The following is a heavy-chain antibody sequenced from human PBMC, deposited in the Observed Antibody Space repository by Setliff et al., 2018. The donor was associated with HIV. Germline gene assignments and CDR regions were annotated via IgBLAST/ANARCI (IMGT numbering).Heavy chain of an antibody. D-gene: IGHD3-10*01. CDR3: AREGSPIYYFDY. CDR2: IYSGGGST. CDR1: GYTFSSFG. Sequence: AASVKVSCKASGYTFSSFGISWVRQAPGQGLEWMGIIYSGGGSTNYAQKFQGRITMTSDTSTSTAYMEVSSLRSDDTAVYYCAREGSPIYYFDYWSQGTWSPSPQ. V-gene: IGHV1-46*01. J-gene: IGHJ4*02.